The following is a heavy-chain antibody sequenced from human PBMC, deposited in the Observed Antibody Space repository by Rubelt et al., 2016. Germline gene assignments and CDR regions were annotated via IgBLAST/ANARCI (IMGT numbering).Heavy chain of an antibody. J-gene: IGHJ3*02. CDR2: IKQDGSEK. V-gene: IGHV3-7*01. D-gene: IGHD4-17*01. Sequence: GSLRLSCAASGFTFSSYWMSWVRQAPGKGLEWVANIKQDGSEKYYVDSVKGRFTISRDNAKNSLYLQMNSLRAEDTAVYYCATPMVNDYGDPTDAFDIWGKGTMVTSSS. CDR1: GFTFSSYW. CDR3: ATPMVNDYGDPTDAFDI.